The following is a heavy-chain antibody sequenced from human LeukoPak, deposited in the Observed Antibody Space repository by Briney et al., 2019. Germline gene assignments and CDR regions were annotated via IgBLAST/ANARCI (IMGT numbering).Heavy chain of an antibody. CDR1: GGTFSSYA. D-gene: IGHD3-22*01. J-gene: IGHJ6*03. CDR2: IIPIFGIA. Sequence: RASVKVSCKASGGTFSSYAISCVRQAPGQGLEWRGGIIPIFGIANYAQKFQGRVTITADESTSTAYMELSSLRSEDTAVYYCARGPLNYYDRSGWSHYYYYMDVWGKGTTVTISS. V-gene: IGHV1-69*13. CDR3: ARGPLNYYDRSGWSHYYYYMDV.